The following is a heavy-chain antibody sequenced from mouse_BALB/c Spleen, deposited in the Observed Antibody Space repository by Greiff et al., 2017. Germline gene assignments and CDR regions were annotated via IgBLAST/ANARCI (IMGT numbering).Heavy chain of an antibody. V-gene: IGHV6-6*02. CDR3: TRLTVVATSSFDY. CDR1: GFTFSNYW. J-gene: IGHJ2*01. Sequence: EVKVEESGGGLVQPGGSMKLSCVASGFTFSNYWMNWVRQSPEKGLEWVAEIRLKSNNYATHYAESVKGRFTISRDDSKSSVYLQMNNLRAEDTGIYYCTRLTVVATSSFDYWGQGTTLTVSS. CDR2: IRLKSNNYAT. D-gene: IGHD1-1*01.